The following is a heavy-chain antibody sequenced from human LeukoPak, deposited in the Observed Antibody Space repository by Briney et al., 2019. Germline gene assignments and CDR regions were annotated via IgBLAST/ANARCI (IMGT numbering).Heavy chain of an antibody. CDR2: IIPIFGTA. D-gene: IGHD1-26*01. CDR1: GGTFSSYA. J-gene: IGHJ4*02. V-gene: IGHV1-69*13. Sequence: SVKVSCKASGGTFSSYAISWVRQAPGQGLEWMGGIIPIFGTANYAQKFQVRVTITADESTSTAYMELSSLRSEDTAVYYRARERGGATPLFDYWGQGTLVTVSS. CDR3: ARERGGATPLFDY.